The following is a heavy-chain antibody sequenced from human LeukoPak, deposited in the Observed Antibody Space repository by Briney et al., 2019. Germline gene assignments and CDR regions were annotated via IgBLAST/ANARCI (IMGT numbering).Heavy chain of an antibody. Sequence: SETLSLTCTVSGGSISSYYGSWIRQPAGKGLEWIGLIYTSGSTNYNPSLKSRVTMSVDTSKNQFSLKLSSVTAADTAVYYCARDFTMVRGARGLNWFDPWGQGTLVTVSS. V-gene: IGHV4-4*07. J-gene: IGHJ5*02. CDR2: IYTSGST. CDR3: ARDFTMVRGARGLNWFDP. D-gene: IGHD3-10*01. CDR1: GGSISSYY.